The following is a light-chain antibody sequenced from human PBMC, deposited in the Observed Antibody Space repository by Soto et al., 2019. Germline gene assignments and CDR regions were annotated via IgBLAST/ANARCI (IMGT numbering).Light chain of an antibody. Sequence: DIQMTQSPSTLSASVGDRVTITCRASQSISSWLAWYQQKPGTAPKLLIYEASTLESGVPSRFSGSRSGTEFTLTVSSLQPDDFATYYCQQYNDSSPYTFGQGTKLEIK. V-gene: IGKV1-5*03. CDR3: QQYNDSSPYT. CDR2: EAS. CDR1: QSISSW. J-gene: IGKJ2*01.